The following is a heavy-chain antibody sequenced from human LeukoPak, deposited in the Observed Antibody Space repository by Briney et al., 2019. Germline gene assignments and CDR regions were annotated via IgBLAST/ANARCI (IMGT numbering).Heavy chain of an antibody. CDR3: ARDRRAMVRLGLDY. J-gene: IGHJ4*02. D-gene: IGHD5-18*01. V-gene: IGHV1-3*01. CDR1: GYTFTSYA. Sequence: ASVKVSCKASGYTFTSYAMHWVRQAPGQRLEWMGWINAGNGNTKYSQKFQGRVTITRDTSASTAYMELSSLRSEDTAVYYCARDRRAMVRLGLDYWGQGTPVTVSS. CDR2: INAGNGNT.